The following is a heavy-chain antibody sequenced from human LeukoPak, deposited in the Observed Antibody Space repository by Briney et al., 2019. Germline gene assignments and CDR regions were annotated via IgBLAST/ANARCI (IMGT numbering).Heavy chain of an antibody. J-gene: IGHJ6*02. Sequence: ASVKVSCKASGGTFSSYAISWVRQAPGQGLEWMGGIIPIFGTANYAQKFQGRVTITADESTSTAYRELSSLRSEDTAVYYCAREVVPAAMPDTAMANLDYYGMDVWGQGTTATVSS. CDR2: IIPIFGTA. CDR3: AREVVPAAMPDTAMANLDYYGMDV. CDR1: GGTFSSYA. V-gene: IGHV1-69*13. D-gene: IGHD2-2*01.